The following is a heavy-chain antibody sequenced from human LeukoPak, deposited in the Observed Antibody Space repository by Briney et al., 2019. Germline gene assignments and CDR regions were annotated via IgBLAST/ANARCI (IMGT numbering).Heavy chain of an antibody. Sequence: SVKVSCKASGGTFSSYAISWVRQAPGQGLEWMGGIIPIFGTANYAQKFQGRVTITADESTSTAYMELSSLRSEDTAVYYCARDQAVITRDSSGYYYFDYWGQGTLVTVSS. D-gene: IGHD3-22*01. J-gene: IGHJ4*02. CDR1: GGTFSSYA. V-gene: IGHV1-69*13. CDR2: IIPIFGTA. CDR3: ARDQAVITRDSSGYYYFDY.